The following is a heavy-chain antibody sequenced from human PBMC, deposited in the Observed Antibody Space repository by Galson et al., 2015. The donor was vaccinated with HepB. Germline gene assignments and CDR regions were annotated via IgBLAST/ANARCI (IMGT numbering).Heavy chain of an antibody. CDR2: ISTSSSTI. D-gene: IGHD2-2*01. J-gene: IGHJ2*01. V-gene: IGHV3-48*02. CDR1: GFISSTYS. CDR3: ARSSGKYQLLPPDL. Sequence: SLRLSCAASGFISSTYSMNWVRQAPGKGLEWVSYISTSSSTIFYADSVKGRFTISRDNAKNSLYLQMNSLRDEDTAVYFCARSSGKYQLLPPDLWGRGTLVTVSS.